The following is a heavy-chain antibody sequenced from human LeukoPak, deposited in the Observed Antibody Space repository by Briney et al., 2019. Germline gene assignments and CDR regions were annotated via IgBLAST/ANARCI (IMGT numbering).Heavy chain of an antibody. D-gene: IGHD3-22*01. J-gene: IGHJ5*02. CDR1: GFTFSSYA. Sequence: PGGSLRLSCAASGFTFSSYAMHWVGQAPRKGLEGVAGISDGGSNKYYADSVKGRFTISRDNSKNTLYLQMNSLRAEDTAVYYCARGLYYYDSSGYGDWFDPWGQRTMVTVSS. CDR2: ISDGGSNK. V-gene: IGHV3-30-3*01. CDR3: ARGLYYYDSSGYGDWFDP.